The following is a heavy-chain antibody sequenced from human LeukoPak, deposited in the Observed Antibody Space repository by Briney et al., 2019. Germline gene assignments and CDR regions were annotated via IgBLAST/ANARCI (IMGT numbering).Heavy chain of an antibody. V-gene: IGHV3-21*01. CDR1: GFTFSSYS. J-gene: IGHJ4*02. D-gene: IGHD3-9*01. CDR3: ARDFYDILTGYYDY. Sequence: GGSLRLSCAASGFTFSSYSMNWVRQAPGKGLEWVSSISGSTSYIYYADSVKGRFTISRDNAKESLYLQMNSLRAEDTAVYYCARDFYDILTGYYDYWGQGTLVTVSS. CDR2: ISGSTSYI.